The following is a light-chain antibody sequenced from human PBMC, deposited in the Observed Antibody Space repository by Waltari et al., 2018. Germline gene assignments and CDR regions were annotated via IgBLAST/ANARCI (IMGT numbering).Light chain of an antibody. CDR3: CSHTNIGTWV. CDR1: NNDIGNYNY. CDR2: EVS. J-gene: IGLJ3*02. Sequence: QSALTQPASVSGSLGQSITISCLGTNNDIGNYNYVSCYQQFPGEAPRLIIYEVSNRPSRISSRFSGSKSGMTASLTISGLQADDEATYYCCSHTNIGTWVFGGGTTLTVL. V-gene: IGLV2-14*01.